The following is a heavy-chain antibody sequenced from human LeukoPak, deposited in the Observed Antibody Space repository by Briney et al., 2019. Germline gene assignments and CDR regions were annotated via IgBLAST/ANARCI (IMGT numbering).Heavy chain of an antibody. CDR3: AKDIGNYLYYGMDV. D-gene: IGHD1-26*01. V-gene: IGHV3-9*01. J-gene: IGHJ6*02. Sequence: GGSLRLSCEASGLTFNNYAMHWVRQSSGKGLEWVSGISWNSGSIGYADSVKGRFTISRDNAKNSLYLQMNSLRAEDTALYYCAKDIGNYLYYGMDVWGQGTTVTVSS. CDR1: GLTFNNYA. CDR2: ISWNSGSI.